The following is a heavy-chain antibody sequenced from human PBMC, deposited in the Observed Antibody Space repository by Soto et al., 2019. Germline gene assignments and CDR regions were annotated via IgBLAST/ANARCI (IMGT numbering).Heavy chain of an antibody. CDR2: ITSSFTT. D-gene: IGHD3-22*01. J-gene: IGHJ1*01. Sequence: GGSLRLSCAASGFTFSTYAMSWVRQAPGKGLEWVSDITSSFTTYYADSVKGRFTISRDNSKNTLYLQMNSLRAEDTAEYYCVKTNYYDSRGFYWGQGTVVTVSS. CDR3: VKTNYYDSRGFY. V-gene: IGHV3-23*01. CDR1: GFTFSTYA.